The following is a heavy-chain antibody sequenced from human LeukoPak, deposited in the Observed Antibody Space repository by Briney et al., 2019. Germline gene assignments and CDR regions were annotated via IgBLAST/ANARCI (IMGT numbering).Heavy chain of an antibody. V-gene: IGHV1-18*01. Sequence: GASVKVSCKASGYTFTSYGISWVRQAPGQGLEWMGWIIAYNGNTNYAQKLQGRVTMTTDTSTSTAYMELRSLRPDDTAVYYCAREHDILTGSNWFDPWGQGTLVTVSS. J-gene: IGHJ5*02. D-gene: IGHD3-9*01. CDR1: GYTFTSYG. CDR2: IIAYNGNT. CDR3: AREHDILTGSNWFDP.